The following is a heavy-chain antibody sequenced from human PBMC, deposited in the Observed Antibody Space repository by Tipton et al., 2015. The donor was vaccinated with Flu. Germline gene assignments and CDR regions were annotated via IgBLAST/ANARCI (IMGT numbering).Heavy chain of an antibody. Sequence: TLSLTCAVSGGSISSGGYSWSWIRQPPGKGLEWIGYISHSGSTHYNPSLKSRVTISVDASKSQLSLKLSSVTAADTAVYYCARGWQWLADAFDYWGQGTLVTVSS. V-gene: IGHV4-30-2*01. CDR1: GGSISSGGYS. CDR2: ISHSGST. J-gene: IGHJ4*02. D-gene: IGHD6-19*01. CDR3: ARGWQWLADAFDY.